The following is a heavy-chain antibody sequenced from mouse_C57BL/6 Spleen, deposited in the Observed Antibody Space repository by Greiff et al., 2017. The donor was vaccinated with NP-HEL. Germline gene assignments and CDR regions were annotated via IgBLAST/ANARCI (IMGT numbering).Heavy chain of an antibody. Sequence: VQLQQSDAELVKPGASVKISCKVSGYTFTDHTIHWMKQRPEQGLDWIGYIYPRDGSTNDNEKVKGKATLTADKSSSTAYMQLNSLTSEDSAVYFCARRENYYYGSSPYFDVWGTGTTVTVSS. CDR2: IYPRDGST. CDR3: ARRENYYYGSSPYFDV. J-gene: IGHJ1*03. V-gene: IGHV1-78*01. D-gene: IGHD1-1*01. CDR1: GYTFTDHT.